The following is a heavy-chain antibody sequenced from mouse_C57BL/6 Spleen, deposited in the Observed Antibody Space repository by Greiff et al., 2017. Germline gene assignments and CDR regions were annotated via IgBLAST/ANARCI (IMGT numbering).Heavy chain of an antibody. CDR1: GFTFSSYG. CDR2: ISSGGSYT. J-gene: IGHJ4*01. Sequence: EVKLVESGGDLVKPGGSLKLSCAASGFTFSSYGMSWVRQTPDKRLEWVATISSGGSYTYYPDSVKGRFTISRDNAKNTLYLQMSSLKSEDTAMYYCARHGIDGYDRGYAMDYWGKGTSVTVSS. D-gene: IGHD2-2*01. CDR3: ARHGIDGYDRGYAMDY. V-gene: IGHV5-6*01.